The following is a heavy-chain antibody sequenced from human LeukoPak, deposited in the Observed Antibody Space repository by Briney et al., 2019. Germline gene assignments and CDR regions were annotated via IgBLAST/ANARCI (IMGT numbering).Heavy chain of an antibody. CDR2: IYHSGST. J-gene: IGHJ4*02. D-gene: IGHD6-19*01. CDR1: GYFISSGYY. Sequence: SETLSLTCAVSGYFISSGYYWGWIRQPPGKGLEWIGSIYHSGSTYYNPSLKSRVTISIDTSRKQFSLKLSSVSAADTAVYYCPRVGGGSGPYYFDYWGQGTLVTVSS. V-gene: IGHV4-38-2*01. CDR3: PRVGGGSGPYYFDY.